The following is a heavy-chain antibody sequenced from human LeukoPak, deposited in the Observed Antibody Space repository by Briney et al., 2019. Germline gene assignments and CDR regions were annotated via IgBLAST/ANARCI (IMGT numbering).Heavy chain of an antibody. CDR3: ARPVYYYDSSGPEGY. D-gene: IGHD3-22*01. J-gene: IGHJ4*02. V-gene: IGHV1-69*04. Sequence: ASVKVSCKASGGTFSSYAISWVRQAPGQGLEWMGRIIPILGIANYAQKFQGRVTITADKSTSTAYMELSSLRSEDTAVYYCARPVYYYDSSGPEGYWGQGTLVTVSS. CDR2: IIPILGIA. CDR1: GGTFSSYA.